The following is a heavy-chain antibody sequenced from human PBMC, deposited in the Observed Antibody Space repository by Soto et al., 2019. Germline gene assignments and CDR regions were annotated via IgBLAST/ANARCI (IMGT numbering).Heavy chain of an antibody. D-gene: IGHD3-9*01. CDR1: GFTFSSYA. V-gene: IGHV3-23*01. Sequence: EVQVLESGGGLVQPGGSLRLSCAASGFTFSSYAMSWVRQAPGKGLEWVSAISGSGGSTYYADSVKGRFTISRDNSKNTLYLQMNSLRAEDTAVYYCAKTSPYGSYYDILTRYRNAFDIWGQGTMVTVSS. CDR2: ISGSGGST. J-gene: IGHJ3*02. CDR3: AKTSPYGSYYDILTRYRNAFDI.